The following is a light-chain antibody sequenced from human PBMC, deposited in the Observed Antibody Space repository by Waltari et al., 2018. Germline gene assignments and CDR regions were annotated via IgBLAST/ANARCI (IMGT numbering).Light chain of an antibody. J-gene: IGKJ3*01. CDR2: GAS. Sequence: EIVMTQSPATLSVSPGERATLSCRASQSVSSNLAWYQQKPSQAPRLLIYGASTRATGIPARFSGSGSGTEFTLTISSMQSEDFAVYYCQQYNNWPPMVTFGPGTKVDIK. CDR1: QSVSSN. V-gene: IGKV3-15*01. CDR3: QQYNNWPPMVT.